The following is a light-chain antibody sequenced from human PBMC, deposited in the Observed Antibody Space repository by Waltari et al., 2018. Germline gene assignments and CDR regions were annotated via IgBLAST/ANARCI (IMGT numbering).Light chain of an antibody. Sequence: EIVMPQSPATLSVSPGARAPLSCRASQSVSSNVAWYQQKPGQAPRLLIYGASTRATGIPARFSGSGSGTECTLTISSLQSEDFAVYYCQQYNNWPPYTFGQGTKLEIK. CDR2: GAS. V-gene: IGKV3-15*01. CDR1: QSVSSN. CDR3: QQYNNWPPYT. J-gene: IGKJ2*01.